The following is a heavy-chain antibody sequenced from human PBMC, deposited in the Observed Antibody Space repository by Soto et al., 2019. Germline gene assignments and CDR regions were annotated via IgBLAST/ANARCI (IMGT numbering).Heavy chain of an antibody. J-gene: IGHJ4*02. V-gene: IGHV4-34*01. D-gene: IGHD3-16*02. Sequence: SETLSLTCAVYGGSFSGCDWSWIRQPPGKGLEWIGEINHSGSTNYNPSLKSRVTISVDKSKNQFSLKLSSVTAADTAVYYCARDYEFGGVIVLLSYWGQGTLVTVSS. CDR1: GGSFSGCD. CDR2: INHSGST. CDR3: ARDYEFGGVIVLLSY.